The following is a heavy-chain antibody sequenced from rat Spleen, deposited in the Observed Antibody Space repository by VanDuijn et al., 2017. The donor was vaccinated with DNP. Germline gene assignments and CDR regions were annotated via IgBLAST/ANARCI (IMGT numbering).Heavy chain of an antibody. CDR3: LAIAAISDY. Sequence: EVQLVESGGGLVQPGRSLKLSCAASGFTFSNYGMHWIRQAPTKGLEWVASISPSGGSTYYRDSVKGRFTISRDNAKSTLYLQMDSLRSEDTATYYCLAIAAISDYWGQGVMVTVSS. CDR2: ISPSGGST. V-gene: IGHV5-19*01. J-gene: IGHJ2*01. CDR1: GFTFSNYG. D-gene: IGHD1-2*01.